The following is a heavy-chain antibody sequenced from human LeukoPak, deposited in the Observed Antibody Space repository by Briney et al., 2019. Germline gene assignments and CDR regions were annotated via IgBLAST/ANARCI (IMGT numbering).Heavy chain of an antibody. CDR2: IYTSGST. V-gene: IGHV4-59*10. CDR3: ARVWGSAFDI. Sequence: SETLSLTCAVYGGSFSGYYWSWIRQPAGKGLEWIGRIYTSGSTNYNPSLKSRVTMSVDTSKNQFSLKLSSVTAADTAVYYCARVWGSAFDIWGQGTMVTVSS. J-gene: IGHJ3*02. CDR1: GGSFSGYY. D-gene: IGHD3-16*01.